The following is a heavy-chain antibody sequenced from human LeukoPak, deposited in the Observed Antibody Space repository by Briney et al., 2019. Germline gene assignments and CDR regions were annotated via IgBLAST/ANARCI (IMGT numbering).Heavy chain of an antibody. CDR3: AKDRREISSRGPVEY. V-gene: IGHV3-23*01. J-gene: IGHJ4*02. CDR2: ISDNGGST. D-gene: IGHD1-26*01. Sequence: GGTLRLSCAASGFTFSSYDMSWVRQAPGKGLEWVSTISDNGGSTYYPDSVKGRFTISRDNSKNTLYLQMNSLRAEDTALYYCAKDRREISSRGPVEYWGQGTLVTVSS. CDR1: GFTFSSYD.